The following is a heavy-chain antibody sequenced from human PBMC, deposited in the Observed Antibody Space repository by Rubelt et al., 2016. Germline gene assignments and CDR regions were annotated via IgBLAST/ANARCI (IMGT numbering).Heavy chain of an antibody. Sequence: QVQLVQSGAEVKKPGASVKVSCKASGYTFTNYGMHWVRQAPGQRLEWMGWIDAGNGDTKYSQKLKDRVSITRDASANTAYMELRSLRSEDTAVYYCARANHGDYEDYWGQGTLVTVSS. V-gene: IGHV1-3*01. CDR2: IDAGNGDT. J-gene: IGHJ4*02. D-gene: IGHD4-17*01. CDR1: GYTFTNYG. CDR3: ARANHGDYEDY.